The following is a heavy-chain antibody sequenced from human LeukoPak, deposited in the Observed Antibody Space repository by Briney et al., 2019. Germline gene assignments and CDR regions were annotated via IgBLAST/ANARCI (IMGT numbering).Heavy chain of an antibody. J-gene: IGHJ5*01. Sequence: SVKVSCKASAYTFTGYYIHWVRQAPGQGLEWMGWINPNSGGANYAQQSQDRVTMTRDTSITTAYMELSRLRSDDTAVYYCARDYYGSGTYRRGDWFDSWGQGTLVTVSS. CDR2: INPNSGGA. CDR3: ARDYYGSGTYRRGDWFDS. D-gene: IGHD3-10*01. V-gene: IGHV1-2*02. CDR1: AYTFTGYY.